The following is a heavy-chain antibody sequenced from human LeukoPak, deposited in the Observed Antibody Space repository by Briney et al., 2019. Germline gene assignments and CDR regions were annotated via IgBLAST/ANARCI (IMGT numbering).Heavy chain of an antibody. J-gene: IGHJ6*03. CDR2: IYYSGST. CDR3: ARTTEGGYTYGYFYYYYMDV. D-gene: IGHD5-18*01. Sequence: SETLSLTCTVSGGSISSYYWSWIRQPPGKGLEWIGYIYYSGSTNYNPSLKSRVAISVDTSKNQFSLKLTSVTAADTAVYYCARTTEGGYTYGYFYYYYMDVWGKGTTVTISS. V-gene: IGHV4-59*01. CDR1: GGSISSYY.